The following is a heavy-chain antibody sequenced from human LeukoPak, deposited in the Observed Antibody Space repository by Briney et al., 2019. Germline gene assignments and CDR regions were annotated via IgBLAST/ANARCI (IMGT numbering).Heavy chain of an antibody. CDR3: TKARSASSSSCYNY. J-gene: IGHJ4*02. D-gene: IGHD2-2*02. CDR2: ISGSDTST. V-gene: IGHV3-23*01. CDR1: GFTFKNYS. Sequence: GGPLRLSCTASGFTFKNYSITWVRQDPGKGLGGGSSISGSDTSTYYAGSVKGRFTISRDNSKTTLELKLDSLRAEDRVVYSCTKARSASSSSCYNYWGQGILVTVSS.